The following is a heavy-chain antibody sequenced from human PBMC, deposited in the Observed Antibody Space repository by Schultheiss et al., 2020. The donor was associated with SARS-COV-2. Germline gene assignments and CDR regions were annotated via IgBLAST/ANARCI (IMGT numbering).Heavy chain of an antibody. CDR2: ISYDGSNK. CDR1: GFTFSSYA. Sequence: GGSLRLSCAASGFTFSSYAMHWVRQAPGKGLEWVAVISYDGSNKYYADSVKGRFTISRDNSKNTLYLQMNSLRAEDTAVYYCARGPPQQWLGTGLRYYFDYWGQGTLVTVSS. D-gene: IGHD6-19*01. J-gene: IGHJ4*02. CDR3: ARGPPQQWLGTGLRYYFDY. V-gene: IGHV3-30*01.